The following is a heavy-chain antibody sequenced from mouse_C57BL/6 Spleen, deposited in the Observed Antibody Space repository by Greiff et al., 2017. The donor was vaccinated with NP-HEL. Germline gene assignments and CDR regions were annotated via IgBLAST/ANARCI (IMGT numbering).Heavy chain of an antibody. D-gene: IGHD2-1*01. CDR2: IDPSDSYT. Sequence: QVQLQQPGAELVKPGASVKLSCKASGYTFTSYWMQWVKQRPGQGLEWIGEIDPSDSYTNYNQKFKGKATLTVDTSSSTAYMQLSSLTSEDSAVYYCARGNHGNYEGAMDYWGQGTSVTVSS. V-gene: IGHV1-50*01. J-gene: IGHJ4*01. CDR3: ARGNHGNYEGAMDY. CDR1: GYTFTSYW.